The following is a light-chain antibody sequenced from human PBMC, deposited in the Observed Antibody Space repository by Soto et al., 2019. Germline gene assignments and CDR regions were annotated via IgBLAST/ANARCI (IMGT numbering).Light chain of an antibody. CDR2: AAS. CDR3: QHSYSTPYT. J-gene: IGKJ2*01. CDR1: QSISSY. V-gene: IGKV1-39*01. Sequence: DIQMTQSPSSLSASVGDRVTITCRASQSISSYLNWYQQKPGKVPKLLINAASSLQSGVPSRFSGSGSGTDFTLTIISLQPEDFATYYCQHSYSTPYTFGQGTKLEIK.